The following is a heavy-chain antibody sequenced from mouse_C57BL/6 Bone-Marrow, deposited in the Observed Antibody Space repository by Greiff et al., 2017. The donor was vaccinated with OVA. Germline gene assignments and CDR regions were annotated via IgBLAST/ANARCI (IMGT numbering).Heavy chain of an antibody. CDR2: INYDGSST. J-gene: IGHJ1*03. CDR1: GFTFSDYY. V-gene: IGHV5-16*01. D-gene: IGHD1-1*01. CDR3: ARGGDYYGDFDV. Sequence: EVQVVESEGGLVQPGSSMKLSCTASGFTFSDYYMAWVRQVPEKGLEWVANINYDGSSTYYLDSLKSRFIISRDNAKNILYLQMSSLKSEDTATYYCARGGDYYGDFDVWGTGTTVTVSS.